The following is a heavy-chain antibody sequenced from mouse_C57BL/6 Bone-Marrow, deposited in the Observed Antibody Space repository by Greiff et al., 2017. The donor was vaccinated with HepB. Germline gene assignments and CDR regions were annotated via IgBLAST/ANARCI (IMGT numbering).Heavy chain of an antibody. Sequence: EVQLQQSGPELVKPGASVKISCKASGYTFTDYYMNWVKQSHGKSLEWIGDINPNNGGTSYNQKFKGKATLTVDKSSSTAYMELRSLTSEDSAVYYCARRGGMGSLAWFAYWGQGTLVTVSA. CDR2: INPNNGGT. CDR1: GYTFTDYY. J-gene: IGHJ3*01. CDR3: ARRGGMGSLAWFAY. D-gene: IGHD2-10*02. V-gene: IGHV1-26*01.